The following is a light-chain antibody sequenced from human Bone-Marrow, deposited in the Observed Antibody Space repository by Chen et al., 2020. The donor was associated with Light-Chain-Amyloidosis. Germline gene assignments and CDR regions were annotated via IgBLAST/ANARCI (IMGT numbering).Light chain of an antibody. Sequence: QSALIHPPPFPGSPGKSLTFPSPGTSSDVGGDNHVSWYQQHPDKAPKLMIYEVTNRPPWVPDRFSGSKSDNTASLTISGLQTEDEADYFCSSYTITNTLVFGSGTRVTVL. CDR2: EVT. J-gene: IGLJ1*01. V-gene: IGLV2-14*01. CDR3: SSYTITNTLV. CDR1: SSDVGGDNH.